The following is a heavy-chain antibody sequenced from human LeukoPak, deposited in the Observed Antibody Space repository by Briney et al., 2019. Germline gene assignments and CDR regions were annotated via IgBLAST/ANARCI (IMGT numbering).Heavy chain of an antibody. CDR1: GGSISSYY. CDR2: IYYSGST. J-gene: IGHJ2*01. CDR3: ARHSSNGWYFDL. V-gene: IGHV4-59*08. Sequence: SETLSLTFTVSGGSISSYYWSWIRQPPGKGLEWIGYIYYSGSTNYNPSLKSRVTISVDTSKNQFSLKLSSVTAADTAVYYCARHSSNGWYFDLWGRGTLVTVSS. D-gene: IGHD2-8*01.